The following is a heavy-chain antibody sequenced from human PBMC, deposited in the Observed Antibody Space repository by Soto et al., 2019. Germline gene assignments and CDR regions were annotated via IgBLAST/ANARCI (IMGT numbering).Heavy chain of an antibody. CDR1: GYTFTSYY. J-gene: IGHJ6*02. Sequence: GASVKVSCKASGYTFTSYYMHWVRQAPGQGLEWMGWINSYNGNTNYAQKLQGRVTMTTDTSTTTAYMELRSLRSDDTAVYYCARDRPTSSIRARDYYYAMDVWGQGTTVTVSS. D-gene: IGHD6-6*01. V-gene: IGHV1-18*04. CDR2: INSYNGNT. CDR3: ARDRPTSSIRARDYYYAMDV.